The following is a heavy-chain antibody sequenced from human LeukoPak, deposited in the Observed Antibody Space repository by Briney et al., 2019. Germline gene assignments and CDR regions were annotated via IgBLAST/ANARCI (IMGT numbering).Heavy chain of an antibody. V-gene: IGHV3-66*01. CDR1: GSTVSSNY. J-gene: IGHJ6*02. CDR2: IYSCGST. CDR3: ARDQSRLTHRTPGVYYYGMDV. Sequence: PGGSLRLSCAASGSTVSSNYMSWVRQAPGKGLEWVSVIYSCGSTYYADSVKGRFTISRDNSKNTLYLQMNSLRAEDTAVYYCARDQSRLTHRTPGVYYYGMDVWGQGTTVTVSS. D-gene: IGHD2-2*01.